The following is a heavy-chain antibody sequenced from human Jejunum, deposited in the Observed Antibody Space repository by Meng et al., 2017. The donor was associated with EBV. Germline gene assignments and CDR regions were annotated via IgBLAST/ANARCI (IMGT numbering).Heavy chain of an antibody. Sequence: GQLMEPAPVLVKPSETLSLTCTVFGGSVSSGGHYWSWIRQPPGKGLEWIGYIYNSESTNYKSSLKSRVTISADTSKNQFSLRLSSVTAADTAVYYCARDQNGSYFAYWGQGTLVTVSS. CDR1: GGSVSSGGHY. CDR2: IYNSEST. CDR3: ARDQNGSYFAY. D-gene: IGHD1-26*01. V-gene: IGHV4-61*08. J-gene: IGHJ4*02.